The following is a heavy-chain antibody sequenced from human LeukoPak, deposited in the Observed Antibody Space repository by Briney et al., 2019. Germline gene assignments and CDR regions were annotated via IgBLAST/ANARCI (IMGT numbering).Heavy chain of an antibody. CDR3: ARTNWGLYYYYGMDV. CDR1: GGSLSSYY. J-gene: IGHJ6*02. V-gene: IGHV4-59*01. D-gene: IGHD7-27*01. Sequence: SETLSLTCTVSGGSLSSYYWSWIRQPPREGLEWIGYIYYSGSTNYNPSLTSRVTISVDTSKNQYSLKLSSVTAADTAVYYCARTNWGLYYYYGMDVWGQGTTVTVSS. CDR2: IYYSGST.